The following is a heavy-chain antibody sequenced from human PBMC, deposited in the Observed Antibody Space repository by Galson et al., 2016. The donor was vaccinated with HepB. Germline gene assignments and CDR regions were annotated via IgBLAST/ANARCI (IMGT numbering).Heavy chain of an antibody. CDR2: IYHTEST. D-gene: IGHD6-19*01. CDR3: ARHTAVAGTRGFDI. V-gene: IGHV4-39*06. J-gene: IGHJ3*02. Sequence: SETLSLTCTVSGASISGTNYYWGWIRQPPGRGLEWIGSIYHTESTNYNPSLESRVTISVDTAKNHLTLSLNSVTAADTAVYFCARHTAVAGTRGFDIWGQGTMVTVSS. CDR1: GASISGTNYY.